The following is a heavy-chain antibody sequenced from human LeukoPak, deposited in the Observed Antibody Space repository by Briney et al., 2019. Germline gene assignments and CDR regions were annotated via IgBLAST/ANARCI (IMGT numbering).Heavy chain of an antibody. V-gene: IGHV1-69*05. CDR2: IIPIFGTA. CDR3: ARDGYNIEPGFAY. D-gene: IGHD5-24*01. CDR1: GGTFSSYA. Sequence: SVKVSCKASGGTFSSYAISWVRQAPGQGLEWMGRIIPIFGTANYAQKFQGRVTITTDESTSTAYMELNSLRSEDTAVYYCARDGYNIEPGFAYWGQGTLVTVSS. J-gene: IGHJ4*02.